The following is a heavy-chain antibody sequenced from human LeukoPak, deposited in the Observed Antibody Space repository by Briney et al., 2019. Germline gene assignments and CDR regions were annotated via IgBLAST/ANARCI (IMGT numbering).Heavy chain of an antibody. Sequence: ASVKVSCKASGYTFTSYDINWVRQATGQGLEWMGWMNPDSGNTGLAQKFQGRVTLTRDTSLSTAYMELSNLRSDDTAVYYCARDEVVAAPNYFGMVVWGQGTTVSVS. CDR2: MNPDSGNT. D-gene: IGHD2-15*01. CDR1: GYTFTSYD. J-gene: IGHJ6*02. V-gene: IGHV1-8*01. CDR3: ARDEVVAAPNYFGMVV.